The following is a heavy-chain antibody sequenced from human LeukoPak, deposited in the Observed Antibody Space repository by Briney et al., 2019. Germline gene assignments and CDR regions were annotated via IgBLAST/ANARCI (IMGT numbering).Heavy chain of an antibody. Sequence: PGGSLRLSCAASGFTFSSYAMSWVRQAPGKGLEWVSAISGSGGSTYYADSVKGRFTISRDNSKNTLYLQMNSLRAEDTAVYYCAKAGAFVLRFLEWFSWFDPWGQGTLSPSPQ. CDR2: ISGSGGST. J-gene: IGHJ5*02. V-gene: IGHV3-23*01. D-gene: IGHD3-3*01. CDR3: AKAGAFVLRFLEWFSWFDP. CDR1: GFTFSSYA.